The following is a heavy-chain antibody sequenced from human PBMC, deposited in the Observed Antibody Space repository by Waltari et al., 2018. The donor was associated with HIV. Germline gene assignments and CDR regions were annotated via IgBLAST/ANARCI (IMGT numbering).Heavy chain of an antibody. J-gene: IGHJ4*02. D-gene: IGHD3-9*01. CDR1: GFPLRSYA. V-gene: IGHV3-64D*06. CDR3: EKGNYDVFTGYYGPSFES. Sequence: EVQGVESGGTLVEPGGSLRLSGSASGFPLRSYAIPWVRQTPGKGLQTFSAINSAGHSTYYAGSLKGRLTITSDKSNNTGWLKMRSLRAEDTAVYYCEKGNYDVFTGYYGPSFESWGQGTLVTVAS. CDR2: INSAGHST.